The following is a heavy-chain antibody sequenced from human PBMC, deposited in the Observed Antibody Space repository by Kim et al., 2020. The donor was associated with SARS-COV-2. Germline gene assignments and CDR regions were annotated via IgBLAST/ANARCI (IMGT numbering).Heavy chain of an antibody. CDR2: ISGRNGKT. CDR1: GYTFTTFG. D-gene: IGHD3-9*01. CDR3: AREELLDFDWLPRGFVDY. V-gene: IGHV1-18*01. Sequence: ASVKVSCKTSGYTFTTFGISWVRQAPGQGLEWMGWISGRNGKTNYAQTLQGRLTLTTDTSTSTAYMELRSLRSDDTAVYYCAREELLDFDWLPRGFVDYWGQETQGTLSA. J-gene: IGHJ4*02.